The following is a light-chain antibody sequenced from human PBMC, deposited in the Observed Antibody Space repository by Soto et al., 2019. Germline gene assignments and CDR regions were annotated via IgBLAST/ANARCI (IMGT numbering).Light chain of an antibody. Sequence: DIQMTQSPSSLSASVGDRVTITCRASQRIGSFLNWFQQKPGKAPNLLIYAASSLQSGVPSRFSGSESGTDFTLTITNLQPDDFATYYCQHSYTTPLTFGQGTKVEVK. V-gene: IGKV1-39*01. J-gene: IGKJ1*01. CDR2: AAS. CDR3: QHSYTTPLT. CDR1: QRIGSF.